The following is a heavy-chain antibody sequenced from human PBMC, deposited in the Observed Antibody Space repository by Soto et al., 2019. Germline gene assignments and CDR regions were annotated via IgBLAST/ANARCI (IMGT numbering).Heavy chain of an antibody. D-gene: IGHD2-2*02. CDR2: IWYDGSNK. CDR3: ARGGGYCSSTSCYTYY. J-gene: IGHJ4*02. V-gene: IGHV3-33*01. CDR1: GFTFSSYG. Sequence: GGSLRLSXAASGFTFSSYGMHWVRQAPGKGLEWVAVIWYDGSNKYYADSVKGRFTISRDNSKNTLYLQMNSLRAEDTAVYYCARGGGYCSSTSCYTYYWCQGTLVTVSS.